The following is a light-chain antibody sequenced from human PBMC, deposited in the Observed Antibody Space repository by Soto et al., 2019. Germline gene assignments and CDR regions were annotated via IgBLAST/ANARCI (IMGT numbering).Light chain of an antibody. CDR1: QALRSSY. CDR2: ATA. CDR3: QQYGTSPGLFT. Sequence: EIVLTQSPATLSLSPGERATLSCGASQALRSSYLAWYQQKPGLAPRLLIYATASRATGIPDRFSGGGSGTDFTLTINRLEPEDFAVYYCQQYGTSPGLFTFGPGTKVDIK. J-gene: IGKJ3*01. V-gene: IGKV3D-20*01.